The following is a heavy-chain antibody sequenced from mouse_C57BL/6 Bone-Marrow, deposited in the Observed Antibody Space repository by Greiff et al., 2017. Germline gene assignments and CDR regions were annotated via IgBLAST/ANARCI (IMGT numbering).Heavy chain of an antibody. J-gene: IGHJ4*01. Sequence: DVQLQESGPGLVKPSQSLSLTCTVTGYSITSDYAWNWIRQFPGNKLEWMGYISYSGSTSYNPSLKSRISITRYTSNNQFFLQLNSVTTEDTAIYDCAMRITCYAMDYWGQGTSVTVSS. CDR2: ISYSGST. D-gene: IGHD2-4*01. V-gene: IGHV3-2*02. CDR3: AMRITCYAMDY. CDR1: GYSITSDYA.